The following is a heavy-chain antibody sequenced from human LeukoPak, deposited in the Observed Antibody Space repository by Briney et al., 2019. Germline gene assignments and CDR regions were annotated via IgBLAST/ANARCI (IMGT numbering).Heavy chain of an antibody. CDR1: GGSISSYY. CDR3: AREEAESTSYYYYYGMDV. V-gene: IGHV4-4*07. CDR2: IYTSGST. J-gene: IGHJ6*02. Sequence: SETLSLTCTVSGGSISSYYWSWIRQPAGKGLEWIGRIYTSGSTNYNPSLKSRVTMSVDTSKNQFSLKLSSVTAADTAVYYCAREEAESTSYYYYYGMDVWGQGTTVTVSS.